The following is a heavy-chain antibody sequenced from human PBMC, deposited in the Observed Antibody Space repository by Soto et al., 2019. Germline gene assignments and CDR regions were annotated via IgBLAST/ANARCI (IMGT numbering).Heavy chain of an antibody. V-gene: IGHV5-51*01. D-gene: IGHD2-2*02. CDR1: GYSFTNYW. CDR3: ARDVREYQLIYGDAFDI. CDR2: IYPDDSDT. Sequence: GESLKISCKGSGYSFTNYWIAWVRQMPGKGLEWMGIIYPDDSDTRYSPSFQGQVTISVDKSISTAYLQWSSLKASDTAMYYCARDVREYQLIYGDAFDIWGQGTMVTVSS. J-gene: IGHJ3*02.